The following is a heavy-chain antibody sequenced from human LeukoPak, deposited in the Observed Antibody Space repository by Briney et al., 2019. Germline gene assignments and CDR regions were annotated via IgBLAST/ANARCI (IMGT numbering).Heavy chain of an antibody. V-gene: IGHV3-53*01. CDR3: ARGVEPLAANTLAY. CDR2: LYSDGNT. Sequence: PGGSLRLSCAASGFTVITNDMTWVRQAPGEELEWVSVLYSDGNTKYADSVQGRFTISRDNSKNTLYLEMNSLSPDDTAVYYCARGVEPLAANTLAYWGQGTLVTVSS. CDR1: GFTVITND. D-gene: IGHD1-14*01. J-gene: IGHJ4*02.